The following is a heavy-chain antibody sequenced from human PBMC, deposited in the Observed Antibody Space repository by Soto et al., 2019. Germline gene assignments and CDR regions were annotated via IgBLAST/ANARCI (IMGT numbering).Heavy chain of an antibody. CDR3: AKNLPRTGRFDY. CDR1: TGSRIGSTHY. J-gene: IGHJ4*02. Sequence: PSEPRSLNCTVSTGSRIGSTHYCCRIRQPPGKGLDWIASIDYSGKTHYNPFLKSRVTISVDRSKNQFSLQMSSVTAADTAVYYCAKNLPRTGRFDYWGQGSLVTVSS. CDR2: IDYSGKT. V-gene: IGHV4-39*01.